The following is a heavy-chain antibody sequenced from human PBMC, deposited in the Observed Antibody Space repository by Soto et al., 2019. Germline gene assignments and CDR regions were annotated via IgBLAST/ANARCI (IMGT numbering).Heavy chain of an antibody. CDR1: GGSISSYY. CDR3: SRSIDTSGYYFSNC. V-gene: IGHV4-59*01. D-gene: IGHD3-22*01. J-gene: IGHJ4*02. CDR2: IQYTGST. Sequence: SETLSLTCTVSGGSISSYYWSWIRQSPGKGLEWIGYIQYTGSTNYNPSLKSRVTISVDTSRNQLSLKLSSVTAADTAVYYCSRSIDTSGYYFSNCWGQGTLVTVS.